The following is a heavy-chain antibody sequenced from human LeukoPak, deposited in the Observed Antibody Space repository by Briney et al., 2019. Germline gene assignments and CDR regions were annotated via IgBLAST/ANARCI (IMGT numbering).Heavy chain of an antibody. V-gene: IGHV4-30-4*01. Sequence: SETLSLTCTVSGGSISSGDYYWSWIRQPPGKGLEWIGYIYYSGSAYYNPSLKSRVTISLDTSKNQFSLKLSSVTAADTAVDYCPRPYYYDSRIDPWGQGTLVTVSS. CDR3: PRPYYYDSRIDP. J-gene: IGHJ5*02. CDR2: IYYSGSA. CDR1: GGSISSGDYY. D-gene: IGHD3-22*01.